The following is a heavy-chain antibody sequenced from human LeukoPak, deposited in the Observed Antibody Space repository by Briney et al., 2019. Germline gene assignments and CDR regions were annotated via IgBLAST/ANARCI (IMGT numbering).Heavy chain of an antibody. CDR3: AKASRGWYFDN. D-gene: IGHD6-19*01. Sequence: GGSLRLSCAASGFTFSSYAMSWVRQAPGKGLEWVSAISGSGGSTYYADSVKGRFTFSRDNSKNTLYLQMNSLRVEDTAVYYCAKASRGWYFDNWGQGTRVTVSS. V-gene: IGHV3-23*01. CDR1: GFTFSSYA. CDR2: ISGSGGST. J-gene: IGHJ4*02.